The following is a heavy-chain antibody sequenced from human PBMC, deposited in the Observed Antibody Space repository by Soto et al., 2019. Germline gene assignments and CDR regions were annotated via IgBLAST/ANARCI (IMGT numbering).Heavy chain of an antibody. CDR2: IIPIFGTA. V-gene: IGHV1-69*13. D-gene: IGHD5-18*01. CDR1: GGTFSSYA. J-gene: IGHJ6*02. CDR3: ARVYSYARGYYGMDV. Sequence: SVKVSCKASGGTFSSYAISWVRQAPGQGLEWMGGIIPIFGTANYAQKFQGRVTITADESTSTAYMELSSLRSEDTAVYYCARVYSYARGYYGMDVWGQGTTVTVSS.